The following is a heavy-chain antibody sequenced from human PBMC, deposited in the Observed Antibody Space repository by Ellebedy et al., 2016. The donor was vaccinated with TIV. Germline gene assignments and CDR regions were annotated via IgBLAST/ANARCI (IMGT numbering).Heavy chain of an antibody. D-gene: IGHD2/OR15-2a*01. CDR3: VVWSTFSDDAFDF. V-gene: IGHV5-51*01. J-gene: IGHJ3*01. Sequence: KVSXXGSGYTFTSYWIGWVRQMPGKGLEWMGIIYPSDSDTRYSPSFQGQVTISADKSISTAYLQWSSLKASDTAIYYCVVWSTFSDDAFDFWGQGTMVAVSS. CDR1: GYTFTSYW. CDR2: IYPSDSDT.